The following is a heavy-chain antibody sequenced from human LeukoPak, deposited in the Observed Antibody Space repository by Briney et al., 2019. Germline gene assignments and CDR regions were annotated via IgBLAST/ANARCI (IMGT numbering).Heavy chain of an antibody. Sequence: GGSLRLSCAASGFTFSSYAVSWVCQAPGKGLEWVSAISGSGGSTYYADSVKGRFTISRDNSKNTLYLQMNSLRAEDTAVYYCAKTAYGDYVRAWFDPWGQGTLVTVSS. CDR2: ISGSGGST. V-gene: IGHV3-23*01. CDR3: AKTAYGDYVRAWFDP. J-gene: IGHJ5*02. D-gene: IGHD4-17*01. CDR1: GFTFSSYA.